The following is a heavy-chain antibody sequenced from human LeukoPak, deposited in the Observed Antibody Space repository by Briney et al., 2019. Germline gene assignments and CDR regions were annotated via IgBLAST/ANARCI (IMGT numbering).Heavy chain of an antibody. CDR2: IRYDGSNK. J-gene: IGHJ4*02. V-gene: IGHV3-30*02. CDR1: GFTFSSYG. D-gene: IGHD6-19*01. Sequence: PGGSLRLSCAASGFTFSSYGMHWVRQAPGKGLEWVSFIRYDGSNKYYADSVKGRFTISRDNAKNSLYLQMNSLRAEDTAVYYCARNFALSGWPLFDYWVQGTLVTVSS. CDR3: ARNFALSGWPLFDY.